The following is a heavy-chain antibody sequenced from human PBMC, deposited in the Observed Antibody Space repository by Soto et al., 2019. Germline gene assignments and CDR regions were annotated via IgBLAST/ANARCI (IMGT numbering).Heavy chain of an antibody. V-gene: IGHV3-74*01. CDR2: INSDGSST. CDR3: ARETGSYGVYYFDY. D-gene: IGHD1-26*01. Sequence: EVQLVESGGGLVQPGGSLRLSCAASGFTFSSYSMNWVRQAPGKGLEWVSRINSDGSSTSYADSVKGRFTISRDNAKNTLYLQMNSLRAEDTAVYYCARETGSYGVYYFDYWGQGTLVTVSS. CDR1: GFTFSSYS. J-gene: IGHJ4*02.